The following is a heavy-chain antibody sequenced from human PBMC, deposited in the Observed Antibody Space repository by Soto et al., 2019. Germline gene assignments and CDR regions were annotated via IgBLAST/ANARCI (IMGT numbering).Heavy chain of an antibody. CDR3: ARGSRRGIFYQLDY. CDR2: IYYDGSHE. CDR1: GFTFSNHG. Sequence: QPGGSLRLSCAASGFTFSNHGMHWVRQAPGKGLEWVARIYYDGSHEYYADSVKGRFAISRDSSKNTLYLQMNSLRAEDTAVYYCARGSRRGIFYQLDYWGQGT. V-gene: IGHV3-33*01. J-gene: IGHJ4*02. D-gene: IGHD1-26*01.